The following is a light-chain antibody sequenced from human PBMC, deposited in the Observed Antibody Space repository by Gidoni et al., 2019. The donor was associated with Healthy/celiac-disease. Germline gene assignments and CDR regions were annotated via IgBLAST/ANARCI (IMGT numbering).Light chain of an antibody. V-gene: IGLV2-14*01. J-gene: IGLJ3*02. Sequence: QSALTQPASVSGSPGQSITISCTGTSSDVGVYNYVSWYQQHPGKDPKLMIYDVSNRPSVVSNRFSGSKSGNTASLTISGLQAEDEADYYCSSYTSSSIRVFGGGTKLTVL. CDR2: DVS. CDR1: SSDVGVYNY. CDR3: SSYTSSSIRV.